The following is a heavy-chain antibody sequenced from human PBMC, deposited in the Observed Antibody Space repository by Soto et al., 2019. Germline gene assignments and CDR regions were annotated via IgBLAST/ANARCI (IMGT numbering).Heavy chain of an antibody. J-gene: IGHJ6*02. CDR1: GASITSYF. Sequence: QVQLQESGPGLVKPSETLSLTCSVSGASITSYFWGWIRQSPGKGLEWIGYVHYSGSTNYNPSLKRRVTISVDTSKNQISLKLSSVTAADTAVYYCARVNSDGYYSRVVAVWGQGTMVTVSS. D-gene: IGHD3-3*01. CDR2: VHYSGST. CDR3: ARVNSDGYYSRVVAV. V-gene: IGHV4-59*01.